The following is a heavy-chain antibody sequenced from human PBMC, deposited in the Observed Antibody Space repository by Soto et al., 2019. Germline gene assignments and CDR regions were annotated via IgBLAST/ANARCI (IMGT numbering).Heavy chain of an antibody. CDR3: AREPEGSSWGTGWEYYFDY. J-gene: IGHJ4*02. CDR1: GGTLSSYT. D-gene: IGHD6-13*01. CDR2: VIPNLGVT. Sequence: GASVKVSCKASGGTLSSYTFSWVRQAPGQGLEWMGRVIPNLGVTNYAKKFQGRFTIVVDTTTSTAYMELNSLRYEDTAVYYCAREPEGSSWGTGWEYYFDYWGQGTLVTVSS. V-gene: IGHV1-69*04.